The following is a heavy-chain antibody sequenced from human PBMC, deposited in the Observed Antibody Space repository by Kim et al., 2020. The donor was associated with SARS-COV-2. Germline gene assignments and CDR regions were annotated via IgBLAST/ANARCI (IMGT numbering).Heavy chain of an antibody. CDR3: ARGGGLGEQQLVQGH. J-gene: IGHJ1*01. V-gene: IGHV4-61*01. Sequence: SETLSLTCTVSGGSVSSGSYYWSWIRQPPGKGLEWIGYIYYSGSTNYNPSLKSRVTISVDTSKNQFSLKLSSVTAADTAVYYCARGGGLGEQQLVQGHWGPGTLVTVSS. CDR2: IYYSGST. CDR1: GGSVSSGSYY. D-gene: IGHD6-13*01.